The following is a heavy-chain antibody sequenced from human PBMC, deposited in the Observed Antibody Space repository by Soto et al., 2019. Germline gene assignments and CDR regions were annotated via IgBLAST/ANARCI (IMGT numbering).Heavy chain of an antibody. Sequence: SVKVSCKASGGTFGNSAISWVRQAPGQGLAWMGGIIPSFATGNSAPEFQGRLTITADKSTTTAYMELSSLRSEDTAVYYCARSYYGSGSYWFYGMDVWGQGTTVTVSS. CDR3: ARSYYGSGSYWFYGMDV. CDR2: IIPSFATG. CDR1: GGTFGNSA. D-gene: IGHD3-10*01. V-gene: IGHV1-69*06. J-gene: IGHJ6*02.